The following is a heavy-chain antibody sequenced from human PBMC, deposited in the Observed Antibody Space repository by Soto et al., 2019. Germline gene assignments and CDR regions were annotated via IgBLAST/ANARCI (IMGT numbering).Heavy chain of an antibody. D-gene: IGHD2-2*02. CDR1: GFTFSTYS. V-gene: IGHV3-21*01. J-gene: IGHJ6*02. CDR2: ISSRSDI. Sequence: GGSLRLSCVGSGFTFSTYSINWVRQAPGKGLEWVSSISSRSDIYYADSVKGRFTISRDNAKSSVSLQMNSLRAEDTAVYYCAREYTAWPLAYGLDVWGQGTTVTVSS. CDR3: AREYTAWPLAYGLDV.